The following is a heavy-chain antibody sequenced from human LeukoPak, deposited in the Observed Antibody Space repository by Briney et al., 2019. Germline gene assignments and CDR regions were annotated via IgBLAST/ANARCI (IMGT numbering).Heavy chain of an antibody. CDR2: VYYSGST. D-gene: IGHD1-26*01. CDR3: ARRDRGATSDMDWFDP. Sequence: SETLSLTCTVSGGSITGYYWSWIRQPPGKGLEWIGYVYYSGSTNYNPSLKSRVTISVDTSKNQFSLKLTSVTAADTAVYYCARRDRGATSDMDWFDPWGQGTLVTVSS. CDR1: GGSITGYY. V-gene: IGHV4-59*08. J-gene: IGHJ5*02.